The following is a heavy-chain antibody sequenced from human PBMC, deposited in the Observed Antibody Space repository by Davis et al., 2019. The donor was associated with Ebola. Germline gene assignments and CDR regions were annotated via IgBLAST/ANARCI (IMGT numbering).Heavy chain of an antibody. Sequence: SGPTLVKPTQTLTLTCTFPGFSLSTSGVGGGWIRQPPGKALEWPALIFWDDDKRYSPSLKSRLTITKDTSKNQVVLTMTNMNPVDTATYYCARNGFRITGAAAMPHNAFDIWGQGTMVTVSS. V-gene: IGHV2-5*02. CDR3: ARNGFRITGAAAMPHNAFDI. CDR1: GFSLSTSGVG. J-gene: IGHJ3*02. CDR2: IFWDDDK. D-gene: IGHD6-13*01.